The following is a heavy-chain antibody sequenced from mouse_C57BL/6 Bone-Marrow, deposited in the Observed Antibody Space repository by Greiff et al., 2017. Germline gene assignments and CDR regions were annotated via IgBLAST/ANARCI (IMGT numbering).Heavy chain of an antibody. CDR3: ARGYYGSRWYFDV. CDR2: INYDGSST. CDR1: GFTFSDYY. J-gene: IGHJ1*03. D-gene: IGHD1-1*01. V-gene: IGHV5-16*01. Sequence: EVMLVESEGGLVQPGSSMKLSCTASGFTFSDYYMAWVRQVPEKGLEWVANINYDGSSTYYLDSLKSRFIISRDNAKNILYLQMSSLKSEDTATYYCARGYYGSRWYFDVWGTGTTVTVSS.